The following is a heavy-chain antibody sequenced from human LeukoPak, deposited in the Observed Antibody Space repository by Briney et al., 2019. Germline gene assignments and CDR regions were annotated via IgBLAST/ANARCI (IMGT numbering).Heavy chain of an antibody. CDR3: SKSRYYYGSGSYYSAYLMDV. Sequence: SETLSLTCTVSGGSTSSYYWSWIRQPPGKGLEWIGYMYSSGSTNYNPSLESRVTISVDTSKNQFSLKLSSVTAADTAVYYCSKSRYYYGSGSYYSAYLMDVWGQGTTVTVSS. D-gene: IGHD3-10*01. CDR2: MYSSGST. CDR1: GGSTSSYY. V-gene: IGHV4-59*01. J-gene: IGHJ6*02.